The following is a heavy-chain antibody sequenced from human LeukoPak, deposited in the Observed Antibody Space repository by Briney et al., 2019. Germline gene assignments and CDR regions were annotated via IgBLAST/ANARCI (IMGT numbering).Heavy chain of an antibody. J-gene: IGHJ6*04. CDR3: ARDLISPNYGSGSYYLYYYYYGMDV. CDR1: GGTFSSYA. CDR2: IIPIFGTA. V-gene: IGHV1-69*06. D-gene: IGHD3-10*01. Sequence: ASVKVSCKASGGTFSSYAISWVRQAPGQGLEWMGGIIPIFGTANYAQKFQGRVTITADKSTSTAYMELSSPRSEDTAVYYCARDLISPNYGSGSYYLYYYYYGMDVWGKGTTVTVSS.